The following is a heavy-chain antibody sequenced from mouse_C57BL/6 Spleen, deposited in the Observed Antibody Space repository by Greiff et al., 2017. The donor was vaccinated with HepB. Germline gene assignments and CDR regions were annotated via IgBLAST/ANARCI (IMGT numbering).Heavy chain of an antibody. CDR3: DRGDLIWYYAMDY. Sequence: VQLKESGGGLVKPGGSLKLSCAASGFTFSDYGMHWVRQAPEKGLEWVAYISSGSSTIYYADTVKGRFTISRDNAKNTLFLQMTSLRSEDTAMYYCDRGDLIWYYAMDYWGQGTSVTVSS. J-gene: IGHJ4*01. CDR1: GFTFSDYG. D-gene: IGHD2-1*01. CDR2: ISSGSSTI. V-gene: IGHV5-17*01.